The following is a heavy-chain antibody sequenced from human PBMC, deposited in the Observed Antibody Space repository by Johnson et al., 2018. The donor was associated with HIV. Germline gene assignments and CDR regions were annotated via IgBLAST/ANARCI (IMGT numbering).Heavy chain of an antibody. CDR3: ARLYDSSGYGAFDI. Sequence: QVQLVESGGGVVQPGGSLRLSCAASGFTFSSYGMHWVRQAPGKGLEWVAFIRYDGSNEYYADSVKGRFTISRDNSKNTLYLQMNSLRADEPAVYYCARLYDSSGYGAFDIWGQGTMVTVSS. V-gene: IGHV3-30*02. CDR1: GFTFSSYG. J-gene: IGHJ3*02. D-gene: IGHD3-22*01. CDR2: IRYDGSNE.